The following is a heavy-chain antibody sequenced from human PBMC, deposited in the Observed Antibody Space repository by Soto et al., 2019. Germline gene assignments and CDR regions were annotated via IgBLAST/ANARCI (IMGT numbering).Heavy chain of an antibody. V-gene: IGHV1-24*01. Sequence: ASVKVSCKVSGYTLTELSMHWVRQAPGKGLEWMGGFDPEDGETIYAQKFQGRVTMTEDTSTDTAYMELSSLRSEDTAVYYCAITDIVVVPAAPPPIGAFDIWGQGTMVTVSS. CDR2: FDPEDGET. CDR3: AITDIVVVPAAPPPIGAFDI. CDR1: GYTLTELS. D-gene: IGHD2-2*01. J-gene: IGHJ3*02.